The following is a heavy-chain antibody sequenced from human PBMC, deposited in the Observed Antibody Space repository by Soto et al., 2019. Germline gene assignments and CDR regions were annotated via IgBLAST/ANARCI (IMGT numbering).Heavy chain of an antibody. Sequence: PGESLKISCKGSGYSFTSYWISWVRQMPGKGLEWMGRIRPSDSYSNYSPSFQGHVTITLDKSISTAYLQWSSLEASDTAMFYCGILTSCDFSRVDVWGQGTTVTVSS. V-gene: IGHV5-10-1*01. CDR2: IRPSDSYS. CDR3: GILTSCDFSRVDV. CDR1: GYSFTSYW. J-gene: IGHJ6*02. D-gene: IGHD3-3*01.